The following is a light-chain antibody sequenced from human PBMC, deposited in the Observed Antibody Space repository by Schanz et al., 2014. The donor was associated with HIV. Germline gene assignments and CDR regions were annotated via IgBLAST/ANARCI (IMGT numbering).Light chain of an antibody. Sequence: SYELTQPSSVSVSPGQTARITCSGDVLAKKYARWFQQKPGQAPVMVIYKDTERPSGIPKRFSGSSSGTTVTLTISGAQVEDEADYYCYSAADDSLIFGGGTKLTVL. CDR2: KDT. V-gene: IGLV3-27*01. J-gene: IGLJ2*01. CDR1: VLAKKY. CDR3: YSAADDSLI.